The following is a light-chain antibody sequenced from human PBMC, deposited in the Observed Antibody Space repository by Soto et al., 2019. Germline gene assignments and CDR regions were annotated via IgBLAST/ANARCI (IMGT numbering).Light chain of an antibody. V-gene: IGLV2-11*01. Sequence: QSALTQPRSVSGSPRQSVTISCTGTSSDVGGYNYVSWYQQHPGKAPKLMIYDASKRPSGVPDRFSGSKSGNTASLTISGLQAEDEDDYYCCSYAGSPRYVFGTGTKLTVL. J-gene: IGLJ1*01. CDR2: DAS. CDR3: CSYAGSPRYV. CDR1: SSDVGGYNY.